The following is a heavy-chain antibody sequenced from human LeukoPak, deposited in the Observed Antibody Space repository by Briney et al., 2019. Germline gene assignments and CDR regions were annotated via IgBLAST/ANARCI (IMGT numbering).Heavy chain of an antibody. D-gene: IGHD1-26*01. CDR3: VGCKVGATFDY. V-gene: IGHV3-64D*09. CDR2: INNNGDGT. J-gene: IGHJ4*02. CDR1: GFTFSTYS. Sequence: PGGSLRLSCSVSGFTFSTYSMYWVRQAPGKGLEYVSGINNNGDGTHNADSVKGRFTISRDNSKNTLYLQMSSVRVEDTAVYYCVGCKVGATFDYWGQGILVTVSS.